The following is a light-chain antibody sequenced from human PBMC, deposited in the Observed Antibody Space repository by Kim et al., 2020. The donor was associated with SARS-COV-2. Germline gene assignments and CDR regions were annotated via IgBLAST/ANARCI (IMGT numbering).Light chain of an antibody. CDR2: YYT. Sequence: APGKTATITCGGNNIGRQSVHWYQQKPGHAPVLVIYYYTNRPSGIPERFSGSNSGNTATLTISRVEVGDEADYYCQVWDSSSDHVVFGGGTQLTVL. CDR1: NIGRQS. J-gene: IGLJ2*01. CDR3: QVWDSSSDHVV. V-gene: IGLV3-21*04.